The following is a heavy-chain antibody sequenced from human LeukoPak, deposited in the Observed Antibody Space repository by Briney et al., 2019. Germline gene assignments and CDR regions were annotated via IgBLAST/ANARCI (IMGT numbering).Heavy chain of an antibody. CDR2: IKSKTDGGTT. V-gene: IGHV3-15*01. CDR1: GFTFSSYA. Sequence: GGSLRLSCAASGFTFSSYAMGWVRQAPGMGLEWVGRIKSKTDGGTTDHAAPVKGRFTISRDDSKTMLYLQINSLKTHDTAVYYCTADMPTSSRASDYWGQGTLVTVSS. CDR3: TADMPTSSRASDY. J-gene: IGHJ4*02. D-gene: IGHD1-26*01.